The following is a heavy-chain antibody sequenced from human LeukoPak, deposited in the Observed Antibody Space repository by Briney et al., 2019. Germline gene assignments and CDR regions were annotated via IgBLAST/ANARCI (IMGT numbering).Heavy chain of an antibody. CDR3: ARDPGFYYDSSGLGYFQH. V-gene: IGHV3-11*04. J-gene: IGHJ1*01. Sequence: GSLRLSCAASGFTFSDYYMSWIRQAPGKGLEWVSYISSSGSTIYYADSVKGRFTISRDNAKNSLYLQMNSLRAEDTAVYYCARDPGFYYDSSGLGYFQHWGQGTLVTVSS. D-gene: IGHD3-22*01. CDR1: GFTFSDYY. CDR2: ISSSGSTI.